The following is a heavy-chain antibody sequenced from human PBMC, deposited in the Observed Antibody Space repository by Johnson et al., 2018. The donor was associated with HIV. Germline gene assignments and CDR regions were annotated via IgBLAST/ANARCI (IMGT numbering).Heavy chain of an antibody. D-gene: IGHD1-26*01. Sequence: MQLVESGGGVVQPGGSLRLSCVGSGFTFSSYAMSWVRQAPGKGLEWVSTISGSTIYYADSVKGRFTISRDNAKNSLYLQMNSLRAEDTAVYYCARDRGYSGSYFGAFDIWGQGTMVTVSS. J-gene: IGHJ3*02. CDR1: GFTFSSYA. CDR3: ARDRGYSGSYFGAFDI. V-gene: IGHV3-48*01. CDR2: ISGSTI.